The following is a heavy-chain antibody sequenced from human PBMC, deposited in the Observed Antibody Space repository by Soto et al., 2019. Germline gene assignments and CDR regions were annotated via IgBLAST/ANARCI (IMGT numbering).Heavy chain of an antibody. J-gene: IGHJ5*02. CDR1: GGSISSGDYY. CDR2: IYYSGST. V-gene: IGHV4-30-4*01. D-gene: IGHD2-15*01. CDR3: ARGVVVVGGFDP. Sequence: SETLSLTCTVSGGSISSGDYYWSWIRQPPGKGLEWIGYIYYSGSTYYNPSLKSRVTISVDTSKNQFSLKLSSVTAADTAEYYCARGVVVVGGFDPWGQGTLVTVSS.